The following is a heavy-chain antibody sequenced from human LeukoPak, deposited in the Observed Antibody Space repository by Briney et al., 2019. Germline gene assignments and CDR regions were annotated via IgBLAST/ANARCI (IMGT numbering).Heavy chain of an antibody. CDR2: IYYSGST. J-gene: IGHJ4*02. D-gene: IGHD6-13*01. CDR3: AREGQGSSSWYPPFDY. Sequence: PSETLSLTCTVSGGSISSSSYYWGWIRQPPGKGLEWIGSIYYSGSTYYNPSLKSRVTISVDTSKNQFSLKLSSVTAADTAVYYCAREGQGSSSWYPPFDYWGQGTLVTVSS. CDR1: GGSISSSSYY. V-gene: IGHV4-39*07.